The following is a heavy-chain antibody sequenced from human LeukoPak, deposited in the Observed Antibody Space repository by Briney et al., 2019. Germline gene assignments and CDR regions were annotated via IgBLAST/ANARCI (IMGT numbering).Heavy chain of an antibody. Sequence: GGSLRLSCAASGLTFSSYGMSWVRQAPGKGLEWVSSISSTGGTTYYADSVKGRFTISRDNSKNTLYLQMNSLRAEDTAIYYCAKNGDRGAYCTGGTCYPYFYYYMDVWGKGTTVTI. D-gene: IGHD2-15*01. J-gene: IGHJ6*03. CDR1: GLTFSSYG. CDR3: AKNGDRGAYCTGGTCYPYFYYYMDV. V-gene: IGHV3-23*01. CDR2: ISSTGGTT.